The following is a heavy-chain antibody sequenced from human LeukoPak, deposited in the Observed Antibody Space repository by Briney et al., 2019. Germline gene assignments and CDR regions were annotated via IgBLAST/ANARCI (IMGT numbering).Heavy chain of an antibody. D-gene: IGHD3-10*01. CDR1: GYSFTSYG. J-gene: IGHJ4*02. Sequence: ASVKVSCKASGYSFTSYGISWVRQAPGQGLEWIGWISVYNGNTKYAQRLQGRVTMTTDTSTSTAYMELRSLRSDDTAVYYCVREAGTRFDYWGQGNLVTVSS. CDR2: ISVYNGNT. CDR3: VREAGTRFDY. V-gene: IGHV1-18*01.